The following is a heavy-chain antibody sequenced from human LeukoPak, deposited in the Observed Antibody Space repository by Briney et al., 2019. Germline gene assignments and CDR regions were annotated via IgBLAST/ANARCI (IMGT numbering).Heavy chain of an antibody. CDR2: IVWDDDK. Sequence: SGPTLVKPSQTLTLTCTFSGFSFSTNGVGVGWIRQPPGKALGWLALIVWDDDKRYSPSLKSRLTITKDTSKNQVVLTMTSMDPVDTATYYCANRKSGSFISLDYWGQGTLVTVSS. CDR3: ANRKSGSFISLDY. V-gene: IGHV2-5*02. D-gene: IGHD3-10*01. CDR1: GFSFSTNGVG. J-gene: IGHJ4*02.